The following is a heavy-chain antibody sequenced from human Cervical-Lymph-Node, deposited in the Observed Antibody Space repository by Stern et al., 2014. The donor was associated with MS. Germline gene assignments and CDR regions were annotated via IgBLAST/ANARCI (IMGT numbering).Heavy chain of an antibody. J-gene: IGHJ5*01. Sequence: QLQLQESGPGLVQPSETLSLTCTVSGVSISTYYWSWIRQPPGKGLEWIGYMYHSGSTTYNPSLKSRVTMSVDTSRSQFSLKLSSVTAADTAVYYCARDVGMDSWGQGTLVTVSS. D-gene: IGHD6-13*01. CDR1: GVSISTYY. CDR2: MYHSGST. V-gene: IGHV4-59*01. CDR3: ARDVGMDS.